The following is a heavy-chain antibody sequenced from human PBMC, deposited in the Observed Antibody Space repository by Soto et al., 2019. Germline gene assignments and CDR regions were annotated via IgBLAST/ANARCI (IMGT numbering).Heavy chain of an antibody. CDR2: IYWDDDK. V-gene: IGHV2-5*02. CDR1: GFSLRGDSVG. CDR3: AHSRYNNGYCPFDS. J-gene: IGHJ4*02. D-gene: IGHD5-18*01. Sequence: QITLKESGPTLVNPTQTLTLTCTFGGFSLRGDSVGVTWIRQPPGKALEWLAIIYWDDDKRYSPSLKRRLTITKDTSKNQVVLTMTNMDHVDTATYYCAHSRYNNGYCPFDSWGQGTLVTVSS.